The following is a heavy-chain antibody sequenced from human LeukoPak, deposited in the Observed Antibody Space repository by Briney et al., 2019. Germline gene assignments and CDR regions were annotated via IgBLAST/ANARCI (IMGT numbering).Heavy chain of an antibody. CDR1: GYTFTSYD. Sequence: ASVKLSCXASGYTFTSYDINWVRQATAQGREWMGWMNPNSGNTGYAQKFQGRVTMTRNTSISTAYMELSSLRSEDTAVYYCATGLEMATITDAFDIWGQGTMVTVSS. D-gene: IGHD5-24*01. CDR3: ATGLEMATITDAFDI. CDR2: MNPNSGNT. J-gene: IGHJ3*02. V-gene: IGHV1-8*01.